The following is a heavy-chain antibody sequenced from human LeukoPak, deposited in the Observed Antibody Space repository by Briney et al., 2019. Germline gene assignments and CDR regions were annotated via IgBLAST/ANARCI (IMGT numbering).Heavy chain of an antibody. V-gene: IGHV4-34*01. CDR1: GGSFSGYY. Sequence: SETLSLTCAVYGGSFSGYYWSWIHQPPGKGLEWIGEINHSGSTNYNPSLKSRVTISVDTSKNQFSLKLSSVTAADTAVYYCARGSRGMEWLLYRRGFDYWGQGTLLTVSS. D-gene: IGHD3-3*01. CDR3: ARGSRGMEWLLYRRGFDY. CDR2: INHSGST. J-gene: IGHJ4*02.